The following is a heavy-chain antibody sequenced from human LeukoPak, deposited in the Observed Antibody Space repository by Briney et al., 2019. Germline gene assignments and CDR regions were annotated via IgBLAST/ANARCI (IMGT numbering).Heavy chain of an antibody. D-gene: IGHD6-13*01. J-gene: IGHJ4*02. CDR1: GGSISSYY. Sequence: SETLSLTCTVSGGSISSYYWSWIRQPPGKGLEWIGYIYYSGSTNYNPSLKSRVTTSVDTSKNQFSLKLSSVTAADTAVYYCARGSNQQPFHFDYWGQGTLVTVSS. V-gene: IGHV4-59*01. CDR2: IYYSGST. CDR3: ARGSNQQPFHFDY.